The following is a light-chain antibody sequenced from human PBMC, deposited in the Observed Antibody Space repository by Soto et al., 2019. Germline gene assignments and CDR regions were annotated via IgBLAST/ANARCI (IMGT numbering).Light chain of an antibody. CDR2: GAS. J-gene: IGKJ2*01. CDR1: QSVSSSY. Sequence: EIVLTQSPGTLSLSPGERATLSCRASQSVSSSYLVWYQQKPGQAPRLLIYGASSRATDIPDRFSGSGSGTDFTLTISRLEPEDFAVYYCQQYGSSPNTFGQGTKLEIK. V-gene: IGKV3-20*01. CDR3: QQYGSSPNT.